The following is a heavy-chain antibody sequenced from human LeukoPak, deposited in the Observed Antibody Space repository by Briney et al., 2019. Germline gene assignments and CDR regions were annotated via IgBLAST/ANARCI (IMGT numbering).Heavy chain of an antibody. CDR1: GFSLSTSGMC. CDR2: IDWDDDK. Sequence: SGPALVKPTQTLTLTCTFSGFSLSTSGMCVSWIRLPPGKALEWLARIDWDDDKYYSTSLKTRLTISKDTSKNQVVLTMTNMDPVDTATYYCARMYYYDSSGYPDYWGQGTLVTVSS. J-gene: IGHJ4*02. D-gene: IGHD3-22*01. V-gene: IGHV2-70*11. CDR3: ARMYYYDSSGYPDY.